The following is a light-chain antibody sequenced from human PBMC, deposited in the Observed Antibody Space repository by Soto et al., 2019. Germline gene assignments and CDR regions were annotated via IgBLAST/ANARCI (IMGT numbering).Light chain of an antibody. V-gene: IGKV3-20*01. Sequence: EIVLTQSPGTLSLSPGERATLSCRASQSVSSSYLAWYQQKPGQAPRLLIYGASRRATGIPDRFSGSGSGTDFTLTISRLEPEDFAVYHCHQYGSSPYTFGQRTKLEIK. CDR2: GAS. CDR3: HQYGSSPYT. CDR1: QSVSSSY. J-gene: IGKJ2*01.